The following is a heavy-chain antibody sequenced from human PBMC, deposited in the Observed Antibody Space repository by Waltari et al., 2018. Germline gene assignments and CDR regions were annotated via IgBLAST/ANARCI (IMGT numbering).Heavy chain of an antibody. D-gene: IGHD6-13*01. Sequence: QVQLQESGPGLVKPSQTLSLTCTVSGGSISSGSYYWSWIRQPAGKGLEWIGRIYTSGSTNYNPSLKSRVTRSVDTSKNQFSLKLSSVTAADTAVYYCAKGSSWMGWFDPWGQGTLVTVSS. CDR2: IYTSGST. V-gene: IGHV4-61*02. CDR1: GGSISSGSYY. CDR3: AKGSSWMGWFDP. J-gene: IGHJ5*02.